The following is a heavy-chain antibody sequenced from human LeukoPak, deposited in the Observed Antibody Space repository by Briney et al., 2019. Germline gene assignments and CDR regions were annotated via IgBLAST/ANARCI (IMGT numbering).Heavy chain of an antibody. Sequence: GGSLRLSCAASGFTFNNYWMTWVRQAPGKGLEWAANIKEDGSEKYYVDSVKGRFSISRDNAKNSLYLQMNSLRAEDTAVYYCSRLDGSGRLTGILDYWGQGTLVIVSS. CDR2: IKEDGSEK. CDR3: SRLDGSGRLTGILDY. CDR1: GFTFNNYW. J-gene: IGHJ4*02. V-gene: IGHV3-7*01. D-gene: IGHD3-10*01.